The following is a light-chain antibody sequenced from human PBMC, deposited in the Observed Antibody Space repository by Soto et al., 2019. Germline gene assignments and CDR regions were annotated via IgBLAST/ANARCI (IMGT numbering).Light chain of an antibody. CDR1: SSDVANYNL. Sequence: ALTQPASVSGSPGQSITISCTGTSSDVANYNLVSWYQHHPGKAPQLIIYATTKRPSGVSNRYSGSKSGNTASLTISGLQAEDEANYYCCSYAGSVTFTFGGGTKLTVL. CDR2: ATT. V-gene: IGLV2-23*02. J-gene: IGLJ2*01. CDR3: CSYAGSVTFT.